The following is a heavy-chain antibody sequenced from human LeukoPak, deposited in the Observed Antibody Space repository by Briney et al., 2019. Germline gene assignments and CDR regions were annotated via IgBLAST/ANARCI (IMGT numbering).Heavy chain of an antibody. CDR2: ISGSGGST. D-gene: IGHD6-13*01. CDR1: GFTFSSYA. V-gene: IGHV3-23*01. Sequence: GGSLRLSCAVSGFTFSSYAMSWVRQAPGKGLEWVSGISGSGGSTYYADSVKGRFTISRDNSKNTLYLQMNSLRAEDTAAYYCAKSSSWYFDYWGQGTLVTVSS. CDR3: AKSSSWYFDY. J-gene: IGHJ4*02.